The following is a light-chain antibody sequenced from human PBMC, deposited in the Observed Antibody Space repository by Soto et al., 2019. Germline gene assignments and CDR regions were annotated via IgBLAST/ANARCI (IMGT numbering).Light chain of an antibody. CDR1: QSISSW. Sequence: DIQMTQSPSTLSASVGDRVTITCRASQSISSWLAWYQQKPGKAPKLLIYQASNLESGVPSRFSGSGSGTEFTRTISSLQPDDFATYYCQQYHSYSPWMFGQGTKVEIK. J-gene: IGKJ1*01. V-gene: IGKV1-5*03. CDR3: QQYHSYSPWM. CDR2: QAS.